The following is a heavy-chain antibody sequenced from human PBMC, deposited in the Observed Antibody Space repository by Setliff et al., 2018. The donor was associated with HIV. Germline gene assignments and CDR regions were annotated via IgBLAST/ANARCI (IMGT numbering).Heavy chain of an antibody. Sequence: LFLTCTVSGDSISSHYWSWIRQPPGKGLEWIGYIYYSGSTIYNPSLKSRVTISVDMSKNRFSLKLSSVTAADTAVYYCARQVGNKVLFDSWGQGTLVTVSS. V-gene: IGHV4-59*11. J-gene: IGHJ4*02. CDR3: ARQVGNKVLFDS. D-gene: IGHD7-27*01. CDR2: IYYSGST. CDR1: GDSISSHY.